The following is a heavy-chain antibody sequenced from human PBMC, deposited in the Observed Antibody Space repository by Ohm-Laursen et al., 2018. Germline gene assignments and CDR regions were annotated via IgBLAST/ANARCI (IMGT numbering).Heavy chain of an antibody. CDR1: GGSISSSY. V-gene: IGHV4-59*01. CDR3: AKVNRYYDSSGYYYNYYFDY. Sequence: TLSLTCTVSGGSISSSYWSWIRQPPGKGLEWIGYIYYSGSTNYNPSLKSRVTISVDTSKNQFSLKVSSVTAADTAVYYCAKVNRYYDSSGYYYNYYFDYWGQGTLVTVSS. CDR2: IYYSGST. D-gene: IGHD3-22*01. J-gene: IGHJ4*02.